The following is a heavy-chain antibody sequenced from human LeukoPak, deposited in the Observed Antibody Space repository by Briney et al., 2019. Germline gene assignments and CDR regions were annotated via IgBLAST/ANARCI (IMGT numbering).Heavy chain of an antibody. Sequence: GGSLRLSCAASGFTFVNYAMSWVRQAPGKGLEWVSAVVGAGTTTFYADSVKGRFTISRDNSKNTVYLQINSLRAGDTAVYYCAKARLSTGWAYNDYWGQGILVTVSS. CDR2: VVGAGTTT. J-gene: IGHJ4*02. CDR3: AKARLSTGWAYNDY. D-gene: IGHD6-19*01. CDR1: GFTFVNYA. V-gene: IGHV3-23*01.